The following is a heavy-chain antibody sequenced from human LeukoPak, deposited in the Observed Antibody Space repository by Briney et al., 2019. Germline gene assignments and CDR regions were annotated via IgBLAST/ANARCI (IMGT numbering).Heavy chain of an antibody. D-gene: IGHD3-3*01. CDR1: GGSISSYY. Sequence: PSETLSLTCTVSGGSISSYYWGWLRQPPGKGLEWIGSIYYSGSTYYNPSLKSRVTISVDTSKNQFSLKLSSVTAADTAVYYCARLPTIFGVVTIDAFDIWGQGTMVTVSS. J-gene: IGHJ3*02. V-gene: IGHV4-39*01. CDR2: IYYSGST. CDR3: ARLPTIFGVVTIDAFDI.